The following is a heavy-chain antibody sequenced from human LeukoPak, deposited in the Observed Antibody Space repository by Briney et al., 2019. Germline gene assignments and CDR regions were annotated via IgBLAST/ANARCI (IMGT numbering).Heavy chain of an antibody. CDR3: ARDWSLNYDILTGSRFPRYGMDV. CDR1: GFTFCNAR. Sequence: GGSLRLSCAASGFTFCNARMSWVRQAPGEGLEWVGRIKSKTDGGTTDYVALVNGRFTNSRDDSKNTLYLQMNSLRDEDTAVYYCARDWSLNYDILTGSRFPRYGMDVWGQGTTVTVSS. V-gene: IGHV3-15*01. D-gene: IGHD3-9*01. CDR2: IKSKTDGGTT. J-gene: IGHJ6*02.